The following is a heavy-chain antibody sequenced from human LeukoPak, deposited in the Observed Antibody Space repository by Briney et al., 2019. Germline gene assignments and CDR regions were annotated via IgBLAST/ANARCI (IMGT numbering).Heavy chain of an antibody. CDR3: ARSALGRGNWFDP. CDR1: GYTFTSYY. Sequence: ASVKVSCKASGYTFTSYYMHWVRQAPGQGLEWMGIINPSAGSTAYAQKFQGRVAMTRDTSTSTVYMELSSLRSDDTAVYYCARSALGRGNWFDPWGQGTLVTVSS. D-gene: IGHD3-16*01. J-gene: IGHJ5*02. V-gene: IGHV1-46*01. CDR2: INPSAGST.